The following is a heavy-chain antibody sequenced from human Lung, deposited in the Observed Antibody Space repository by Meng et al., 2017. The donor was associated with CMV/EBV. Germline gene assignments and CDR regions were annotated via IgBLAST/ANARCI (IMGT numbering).Heavy chain of an antibody. CDR2: INWNGGST. CDR1: GFTFDDYG. V-gene: IGHV3-20*04. CDR3: ARIYDFWSGSKGSAFDI. D-gene: IGHD3-3*01. Sequence: GGSLRLSCAASGFTFDDYGMSWVRQAPGKGLEWVSGINWNGGSTGYADSVKGRFTISRDNAKNSLYLQMNSLRAEDTALYYCARIYDFWSGSKGSAFDIWGQGTXVTVSS. J-gene: IGHJ3*02.